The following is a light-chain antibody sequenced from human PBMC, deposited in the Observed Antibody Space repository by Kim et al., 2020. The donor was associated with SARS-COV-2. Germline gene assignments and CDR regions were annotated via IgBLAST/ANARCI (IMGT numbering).Light chain of an antibody. CDR3: QHYDSSPS. V-gene: IGKV3-20*01. Sequence: LSPGERATLSCRASQSVSNNYSAWYQQTPRQAPRLLIYGASSRTTGIPGRCSCGGAAADFTLTISRLEHEDFAEYYCQHYDSSPSFGGGTKVDIK. CDR1: QSVSNNY. J-gene: IGKJ4*01. CDR2: GAS.